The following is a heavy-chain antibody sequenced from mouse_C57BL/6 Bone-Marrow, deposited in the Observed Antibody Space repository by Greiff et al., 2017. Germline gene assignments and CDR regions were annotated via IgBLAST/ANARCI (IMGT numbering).Heavy chain of an antibody. V-gene: IGHV1-4*01. D-gene: IGHD2-1*01. CDR2: INPSSGYT. CDR3: ARSLYYGNSYFDY. Sequence: QVQLKESGAELARPGASVKMSCKASGYTFTSYTMHWVKQRPGQGLEWIGYINPSSGYTKYNQKFKDKATLTADKSSSTAYMQLSSLTSEDSAVYYCARSLYYGNSYFDYWGQGTTLTVSS. CDR1: GYTFTSYT. J-gene: IGHJ2*01.